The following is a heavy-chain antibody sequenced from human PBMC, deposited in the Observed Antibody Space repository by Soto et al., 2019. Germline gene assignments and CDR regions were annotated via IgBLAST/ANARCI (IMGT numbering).Heavy chain of an antibody. Sequence: GGSLRLSCAASGFTFSSYTMNWVRQAPGKGLEWVSSISGSSSYIYYADSVRGRFAISRDNARNSLYLQMNSLRAEDTAVYYCARETGWSFDIWGQGTMVTVSS. CDR3: ARETGWSFDI. D-gene: IGHD7-27*01. CDR2: ISGSSSYI. CDR1: GFTFSSYT. J-gene: IGHJ3*02. V-gene: IGHV3-21*01.